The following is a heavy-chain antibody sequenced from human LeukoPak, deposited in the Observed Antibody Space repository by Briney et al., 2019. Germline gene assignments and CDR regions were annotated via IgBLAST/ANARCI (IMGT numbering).Heavy chain of an antibody. V-gene: IGHV3-23*01. Sequence: GGSLRLSCAASGFTFSSYAVSWVRQAPGKGLEWVSAITGSGASTYYADSVKGRFTISRDNAKNSLHLQMNSLRAEDTAVYYCARDGAGFDYWGQGTLVTVSS. CDR3: ARDGAGFDY. CDR1: GFTFSSYA. D-gene: IGHD1-26*01. CDR2: ITGSGAST. J-gene: IGHJ4*02.